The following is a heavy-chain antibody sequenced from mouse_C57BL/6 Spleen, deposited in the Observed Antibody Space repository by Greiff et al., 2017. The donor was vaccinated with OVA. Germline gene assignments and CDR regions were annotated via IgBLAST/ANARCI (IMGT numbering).Heavy chain of an antibody. V-gene: IGHV1-61*01. D-gene: IGHD2-12*01. CDR3: ARDDGGAWFAY. CDR1: GYTFTSYW. Sequence: VQLQQPGAELVRPGSSVKLSCKASGYTFTSYWMDWVKQRPGQGLEWIGNIYPSDSETHYNQKFKDKATLTVDKSSSTAYMQLSSLTSEDSAVYYCARDDGGAWFAYWGQGTLVTVSA. J-gene: IGHJ3*01. CDR2: IYPSDSET.